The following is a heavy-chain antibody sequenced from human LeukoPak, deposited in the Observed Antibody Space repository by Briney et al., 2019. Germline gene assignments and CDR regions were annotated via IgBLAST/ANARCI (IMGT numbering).Heavy chain of an antibody. Sequence: ASVKVSFKSSRYTFTSYGFSWVRQAPGQGRAGMGLISAYDGNTNYAQKLQGRVTMTTDTSTSTVYMELTSLRSDDTAVYYCARMGDYHLVSFFDYWGQGTLVTVSS. CDR1: RYTFTSYG. D-gene: IGHD4/OR15-4a*01. J-gene: IGHJ4*02. CDR2: ISAYDGNT. V-gene: IGHV1-18*01. CDR3: ARMGDYHLVSFFDY.